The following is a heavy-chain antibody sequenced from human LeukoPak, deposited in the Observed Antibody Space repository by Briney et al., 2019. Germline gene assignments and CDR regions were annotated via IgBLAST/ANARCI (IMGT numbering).Heavy chain of an antibody. CDR3: ARSQESYDILTGYFGALGYGMDV. CDR1: GGSISSGGYY. CDR2: IYYSGST. J-gene: IGHJ6*02. V-gene: IGHV4-31*03. D-gene: IGHD3-9*01. Sequence: SETLSLTCTVSGGSISSGGYYWSWIRQHPGKGLEWIGYIYYSGSTYYNPSLKSRVTISVDTSKNQFFLKLSSVTAADTAVYYCARSQESYDILTGYFGALGYGMDVWGQGTTVTVSS.